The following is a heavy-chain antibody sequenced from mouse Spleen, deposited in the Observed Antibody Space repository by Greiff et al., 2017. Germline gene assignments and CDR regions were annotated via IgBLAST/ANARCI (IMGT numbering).Heavy chain of an antibody. V-gene: IGHV1-5*01. CDR3: TRSLYGSSPYYFDY. D-gene: IGHD1-1*01. J-gene: IGHJ2*01. CDR1: GYTFTSYW. Sequence: EVQLQQSGTVLARPGASVKMSCKTSGYTFTSYWMHWVKQRPGQGLEWIGAIYPGNSDTSYNQKFKGKAKLTAVTSASTAYMELSSLTNEDSAVYYCTRSLYGSSPYYFDYWGQGTTLTVSS. CDR2: IYPGNSDT.